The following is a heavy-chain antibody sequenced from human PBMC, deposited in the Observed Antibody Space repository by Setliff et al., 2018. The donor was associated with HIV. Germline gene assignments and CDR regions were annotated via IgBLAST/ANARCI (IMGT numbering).Heavy chain of an antibody. D-gene: IGHD3-10*01. Sequence: SETLSLTCTVSGGSISSGHYWGWIRQPPGKGLERIGSIYHSGSTYYNPSLKSRVTISVDTPKNQFSLKLNSVTAADTAVYYCARLSGGMVPNYWGPGTLVTVSS. CDR1: GGSISSGHY. V-gene: IGHV4-38-2*02. J-gene: IGHJ4*02. CDR3: ARLSGGMVPNY. CDR2: IYHSGST.